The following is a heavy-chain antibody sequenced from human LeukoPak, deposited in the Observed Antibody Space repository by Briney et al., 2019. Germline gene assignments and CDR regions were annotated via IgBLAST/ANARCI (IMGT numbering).Heavy chain of an antibody. J-gene: IGHJ3*02. CDR1: GFTFTTSW. CDR2: IKSDGSST. Sequence: GGSLRLSCAASGFTFTTSWMYWVRHAPGKGLVWVSRIKSDGSSTSYADSVKGRFTISRDNAKNTLYLQMNSLRAEDTAVYYCAKSQRLWFGGNDAFHIWGQGTMVTVSS. D-gene: IGHD3-10*01. V-gene: IGHV3-74*01. CDR3: AKSQRLWFGGNDAFHI.